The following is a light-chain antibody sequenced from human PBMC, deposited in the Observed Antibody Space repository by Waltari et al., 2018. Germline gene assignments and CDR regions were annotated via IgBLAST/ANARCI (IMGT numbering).Light chain of an antibody. CDR3: GSWDSSLGIGV. CDR2: EDN. Sequence: QSVLTQAPSVSAAPGQTVTISCSGTTPNIVNNYVSWYQQLPGAAPKIVIYEDNRRPSGIPDRFSGSKSGASATLGITGLQTGDEADYYCGSWDSSLGIGVLGGGTRLTVL. V-gene: IGLV1-51*01. J-gene: IGLJ3*02. CDR1: TPNIVNNY.